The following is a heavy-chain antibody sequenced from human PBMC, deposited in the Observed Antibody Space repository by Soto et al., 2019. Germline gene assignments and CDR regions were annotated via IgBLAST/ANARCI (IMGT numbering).Heavy chain of an antibody. V-gene: IGHV3-30*18. Sequence: QVQLVESGGGAVQPGRSLRLSCAASGFTFSTDGMYWVRQAPGKGLEWVAVISYDGSYKYYADSVKGRFAISRDNSKNTLSLQMTPLRAEDTAVYYCAKEVHYGAIDYWGQGTLVTVSS. CDR3: AKEVHYGAIDY. J-gene: IGHJ4*02. CDR1: GFTFSTDG. CDR2: ISYDGSYK. D-gene: IGHD4-17*01.